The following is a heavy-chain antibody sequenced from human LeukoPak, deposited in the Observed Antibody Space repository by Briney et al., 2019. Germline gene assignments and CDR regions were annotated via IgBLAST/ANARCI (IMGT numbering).Heavy chain of an antibody. D-gene: IGHD6-13*01. CDR1: GYTFTGYY. V-gene: IGHV1-2*02. CDR2: INPNSGGT. CDR3: AREGSGSWYTSWFDP. Sequence: ASVKVSCKSSGYTFTGYYMHWVRQAPGQGLEWMGWINPNSGGTNYAQKFQGRVTTTRDTSISTAYMELSRLRSDDTAVYYCAREGSGSWYTSWFDPWGQGTLVTVSS. J-gene: IGHJ5*02.